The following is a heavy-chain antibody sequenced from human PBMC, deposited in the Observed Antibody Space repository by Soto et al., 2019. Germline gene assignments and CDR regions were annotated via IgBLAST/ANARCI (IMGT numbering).Heavy chain of an antibody. CDR3: VSQRTSVLTQAYFDY. V-gene: IGHV4-39*01. D-gene: IGHD2-8*01. Sequence: SETLSLTCTVSGGPVSNSNYYWGWIRQSPGKGLEWIGSVYYRGRSYSKSSVKSRVTISVDTSKNQFSLNLNSVTASDTAVYYCVSQRTSVLTQAYFDYWGPGALVTVSS. CDR1: GGPVSNSNYY. J-gene: IGHJ4*02. CDR2: VYYRGRS.